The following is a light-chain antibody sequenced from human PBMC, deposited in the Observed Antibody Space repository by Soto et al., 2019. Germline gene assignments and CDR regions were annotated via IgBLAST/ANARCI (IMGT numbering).Light chain of an antibody. J-gene: IGKJ2*01. V-gene: IGKV3-11*01. CDR1: RDIGNL. CDR3: QKRTNWPPHT. Sequence: EIVLTQSPATLSLSPGERATLSCRASRDIGNLLYWYQQKSGQAPRLLIYDSSNRASGVPARFSGCGSGTDFTLTISSLAPEDFAVYYCQKRTNWPPHTFGQGTKVEI. CDR2: DSS.